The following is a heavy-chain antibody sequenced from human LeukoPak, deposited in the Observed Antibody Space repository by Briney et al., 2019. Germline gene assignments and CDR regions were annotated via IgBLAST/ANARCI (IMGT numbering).Heavy chain of an antibody. CDR3: ARVDDLDAFDM. CDR1: GFTFSNHA. D-gene: IGHD2-2*03. CDR2: ISDDGSSK. J-gene: IGHJ3*02. Sequence: GGSLRLSCVTSGFTFSNHAMHWVRQGPGKGLEWVAVISDDGSSKFYADSVKGRFTFFRDNSKNTLFLQINSLRPEDTAVYYCARVDDLDAFDMWGQGTLVTVSS. V-gene: IGHV3-30*04.